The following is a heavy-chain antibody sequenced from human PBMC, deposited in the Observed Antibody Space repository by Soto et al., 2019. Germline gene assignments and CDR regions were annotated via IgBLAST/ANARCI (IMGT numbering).Heavy chain of an antibody. V-gene: IGHV5-10-1*01. CDR3: ARRLGSCSSTSCYYSYGMDV. CDR2: PDPSHSYT. Sequence: GESLKISCKGSGYSFTSYWISWVRQMPGKGLEGMTRPDPSHSYTTSSPTTQGYASLPADKPISRATVQWSSLKATDTALYYCARRLGSCSSTSCYYSYGMDVWGKGTTVTVSS. D-gene: IGHD2-2*01. J-gene: IGHJ6*04. CDR1: GYSFTSYW.